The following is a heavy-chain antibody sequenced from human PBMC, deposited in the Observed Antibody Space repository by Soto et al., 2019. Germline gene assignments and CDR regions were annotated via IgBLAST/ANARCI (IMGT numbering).Heavy chain of an antibody. CDR1: GGSISRGDYY. Sequence: PSETLSLTCTVSGGSISRGDYYWSWIRQPPGKGLEWIGYIYYSGSTYYNPSLKSRVTISVDTSKNQFSLKLSSVTAADTAVYYCARHPSDFWFDPWGQGTLVTVSS. J-gene: IGHJ5*02. V-gene: IGHV4-30-4*01. D-gene: IGHD2-21*02. CDR2: IYYSGST. CDR3: ARHPSDFWFDP.